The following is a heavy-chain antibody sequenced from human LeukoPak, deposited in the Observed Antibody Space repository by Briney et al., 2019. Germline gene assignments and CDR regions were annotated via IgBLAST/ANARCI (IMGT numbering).Heavy chain of an antibody. D-gene: IGHD3-22*01. CDR3: ARVGSVDTSGYYDY. V-gene: IGHV1-46*01. Sequence: ASVKVSCKASGYTFTTYYIHWVRQAPGQGLEWLGLINPSGGSPTYAQKFQGRVTMTRDTSTSTVYMELSGLRSDDTAVYYCARVGSVDTSGYYDYWGQGTLITVSS. CDR1: GYTFTTYY. J-gene: IGHJ4*02. CDR2: INPSGGSP.